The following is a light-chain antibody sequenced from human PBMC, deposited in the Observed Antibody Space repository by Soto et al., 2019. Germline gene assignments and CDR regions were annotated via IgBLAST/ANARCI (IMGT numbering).Light chain of an antibody. Sequence: SYELPQPPSVSVAPGKTTRISCGGENLGSRSVHWYQQKPGQAPMLVISYDSDRPSGIPDRFSGTSSGNTATLTITRVEAGDEADYYCQVWDNSADHVRFGGGTKLTVL. J-gene: IGLJ2*01. CDR1: NLGSRS. CDR2: YDS. CDR3: QVWDNSADHVR. V-gene: IGLV3-21*04.